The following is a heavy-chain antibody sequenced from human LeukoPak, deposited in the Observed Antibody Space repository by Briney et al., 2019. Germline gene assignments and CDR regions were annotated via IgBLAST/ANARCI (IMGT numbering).Heavy chain of an antibody. CDR1: GGSISSYY. J-gene: IGHJ4*02. Sequence: SETLSLTCTVSGGSISSYYWSWIRQPAGKGLEWIGRIYTSGSTNYNPSLKSRVTMSVDMSKNQFSLKLSSVTAADTAVYYCARVREGASQRIFFDFWGQGTLVTVSS. V-gene: IGHV4-4*07. CDR3: ARVREGASQRIFFDF. CDR2: IYTSGST. D-gene: IGHD1-26*01.